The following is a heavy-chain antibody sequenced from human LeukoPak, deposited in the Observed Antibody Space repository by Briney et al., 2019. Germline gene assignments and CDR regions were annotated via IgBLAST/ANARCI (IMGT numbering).Heavy chain of an antibody. CDR1: GYTFTSYG. D-gene: IGHD1-26*01. V-gene: IGHV1-18*01. CDR2: ISAYNGNT. J-gene: IGHJ4*02. CDR3: ARDQAASGSYSGFDY. Sequence: ASVKVSCKASGYTFTSYGISWVRQAPGQGLEWMGWISAYNGNTNYAQKFQGRVTMTTDTSTSTAYMELRSLRSDDTAVYYCARDQAASGSYSGFDYWGQGTLVTVSS.